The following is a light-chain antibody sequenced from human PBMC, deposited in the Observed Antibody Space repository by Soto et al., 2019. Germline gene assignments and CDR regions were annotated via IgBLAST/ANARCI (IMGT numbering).Light chain of an antibody. J-gene: IGKJ1*01. Sequence: DIQMTQSPSSVSASIGDRVSITCRASQDISSWLAWYQQKPGKAPKLLIYAASNLQSGVPSRFSGSGSGTEFTLTISSLQPDDFATYYCLRHNSYPPTFGLGTKVDIK. V-gene: IGKV1-12*01. CDR3: LRHNSYPPT. CDR1: QDISSW. CDR2: AAS.